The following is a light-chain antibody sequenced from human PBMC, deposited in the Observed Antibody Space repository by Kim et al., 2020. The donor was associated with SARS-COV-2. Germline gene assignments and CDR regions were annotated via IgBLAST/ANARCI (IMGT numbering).Light chain of an antibody. CDR2: EVS. J-gene: IGLJ2*01. Sequence: QSFTISCTGTSRDVGNYNLVSWYQQRPGKAPKLIIFEVSKRPSGVSNRFSGSKSGDTASLTISGLQAEDESHYYCCSYAGSSTFVVFGGGTQLTVL. V-gene: IGLV2-23*02. CDR1: SRDVGNYNL. CDR3: CSYAGSSTFVV.